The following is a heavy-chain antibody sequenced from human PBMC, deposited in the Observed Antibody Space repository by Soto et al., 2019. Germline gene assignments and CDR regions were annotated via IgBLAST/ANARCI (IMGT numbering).Heavy chain of an antibody. CDR1: GCTFSSYA. J-gene: IGHJ3*02. CDR3: ARGTSASLQDAFDI. V-gene: IGHV1-69*10. D-gene: IGHD6-25*01. Sequence: SVKVSCKASGCTFSSYAISWVRQAPGQGLEWMGGIIPILGIANYAQKFQGRVTITADKSTSTAYMELSSLRSEDTAVYYCARGTSASLQDAFDIWGQGTMVTVSS. CDR2: IIPILGIA.